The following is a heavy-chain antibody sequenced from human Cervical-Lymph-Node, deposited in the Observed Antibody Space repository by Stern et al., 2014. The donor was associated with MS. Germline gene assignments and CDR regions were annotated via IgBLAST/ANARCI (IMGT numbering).Heavy chain of an antibody. CDR3: GRDTCRGGGCYFRY. CDR2: VSNEGSKQ. D-gene: IGHD2-15*01. V-gene: IGHV3-30-3*01. Sequence: VQLVESGGGVVQPGRSLRLSCAASGIIFSNYAMHWVRQAPGKGLDWVAFVSNEGSKQFYADSVKGRFTISRDNANNTLYLQMNSLRPEDTAVYYCGRDTCRGGGCYFRYWGQGILITVSS. J-gene: IGHJ4*02. CDR1: GIIFSNYA.